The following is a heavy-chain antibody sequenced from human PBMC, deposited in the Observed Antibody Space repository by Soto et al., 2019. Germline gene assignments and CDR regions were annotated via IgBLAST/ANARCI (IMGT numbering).Heavy chain of an antibody. Sequence: PSETLSLTCTVPGGSINTYYWSWIRQSPGKGLEWIGYIYYSGSTNYNPSLKSRVTISVDTSKNQFSLKLSSVTAADTAVYYCARVRYDILTGYYMHYFDYWGQGTLVTVSS. J-gene: IGHJ4*02. CDR3: ARVRYDILTGYYMHYFDY. CDR2: IYYSGST. CDR1: GGSINTYY. V-gene: IGHV4-59*01. D-gene: IGHD3-9*01.